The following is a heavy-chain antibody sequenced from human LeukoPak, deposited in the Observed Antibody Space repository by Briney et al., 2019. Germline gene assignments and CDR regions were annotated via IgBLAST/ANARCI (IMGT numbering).Heavy chain of an antibody. CDR3: ARGFYYASGSLRPFYYYFYYYMDV. Sequence: ASVKVSCKASGYTFTSYDINWVRRATGQGLEWMGWMNPNSGNTGYAQKFQGRVTMTRNTSISTAYMEPSSLRSEDTAVYYCARGFYYASGSLRPFYYYFYYYMDVWGKGTTVTVSS. V-gene: IGHV1-8*01. J-gene: IGHJ6*03. D-gene: IGHD3-10*01. CDR2: MNPNSGNT. CDR1: GYTFTSYD.